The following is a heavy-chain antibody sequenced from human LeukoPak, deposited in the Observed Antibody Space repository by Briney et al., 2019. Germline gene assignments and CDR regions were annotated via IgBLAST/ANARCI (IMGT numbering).Heavy chain of an antibody. V-gene: IGHV4-4*02. Sequence: PSETLSLTCAVSGETISSSNWCRWVRQPPGKGLEWIGEIHHSGSTNYNPSLKSRVTISVDKPKNQLSLKMTSVTAADTAVYYCARGLVDTGRSRFDYWGQGTLVTVSS. CDR1: GETISSSNW. CDR3: ARGLVDTGRSRFDY. CDR2: IHHSGST. D-gene: IGHD5-12*01. J-gene: IGHJ4*02.